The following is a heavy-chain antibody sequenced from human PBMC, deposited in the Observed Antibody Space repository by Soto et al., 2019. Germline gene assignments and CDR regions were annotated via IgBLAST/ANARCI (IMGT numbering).Heavy chain of an antibody. J-gene: IGHJ4*02. V-gene: IGHV4-59*08. CDR1: GGSISSYY. Sequence: PSETQSLACIVSGGSISSYYWSWIRQPPGKGLEWIGYIYYSGSTNDNPSLKSRVTISVDTSKNQFSLKLSSVTAADTAAYYCAGTGITGTHDYWGQGTLVTVSS. CDR2: IYYSGST. CDR3: AGTGITGTHDY. D-gene: IGHD1-20*01.